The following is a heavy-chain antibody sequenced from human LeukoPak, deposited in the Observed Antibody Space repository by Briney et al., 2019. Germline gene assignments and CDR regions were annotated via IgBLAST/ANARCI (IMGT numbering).Heavy chain of an antibody. CDR3: AKEAHYYDSSGYPPDFDY. D-gene: IGHD3-22*01. CDR1: GFTFSSYG. J-gene: IGHJ4*02. CDR2: IWYDGSNK. Sequence: GSLRLSCAASGFTFSSYGMHWVRQAPGKGLEWVAVIWYDGSNKYYADSVKGRFTISRDNSKNTLYLQMNSLRAEDTAVYYCAKEAHYYDSSGYPPDFDYWGQGTLVTVSS. V-gene: IGHV3-30*02.